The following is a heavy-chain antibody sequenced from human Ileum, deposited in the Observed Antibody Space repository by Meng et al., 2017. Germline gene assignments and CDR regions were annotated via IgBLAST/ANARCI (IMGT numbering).Heavy chain of an antibody. Sequence: VELQQWGASSLKASETLSLACAGYGGSLSGYYWSSIRQAPGKGLEWIGEINHSGSTNYNPSLKSRVSISVDRSNNQISMTVSSVTAADTAVYYCASGRYGDYWCYFDLWGRGTLVTVSS. CDR1: GGSLSGYY. J-gene: IGHJ2*01. CDR3: ASGRYGDYWCYFDL. D-gene: IGHD4-17*01. CDR2: INHSGST. V-gene: IGHV4-34*01.